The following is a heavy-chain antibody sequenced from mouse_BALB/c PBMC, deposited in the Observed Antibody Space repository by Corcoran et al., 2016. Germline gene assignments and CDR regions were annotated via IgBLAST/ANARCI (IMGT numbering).Heavy chain of an antibody. Sequence: EVQLKQSGAELVKPGASVKLSCTASGFNIKDTYMHWVKQRPEQGLEWIGRIDPANGNTKYDPKFQGKATITEDTSSNTAYLQLSSLTSEDTAVYYCARWECYFDVWGAGTTVTLS. D-gene: IGHD4-1*01. J-gene: IGHJ1*01. V-gene: IGHV14-3*02. CDR1: GFNIKDTY. CDR2: IDPANGNT. CDR3: ARWECYFDV.